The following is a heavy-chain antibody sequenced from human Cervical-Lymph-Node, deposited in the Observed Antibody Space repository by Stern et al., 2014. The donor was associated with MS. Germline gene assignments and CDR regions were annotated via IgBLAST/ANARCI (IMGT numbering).Heavy chain of an antibody. CDR2: IIPLFPAA. V-gene: IGHV1-69*01. CDR3: ARETYYDTSSSYDPVYGMDV. Sequence: QVQLGQSGAEVKKPGSSVKVSCKASGGSFSSFGINWVRQAPGQGLEWMGRIIPLFPAANYEQKFQGRVTISEDESTRTAYMELSSLRFEDTAIYYCARETYYDTSSSYDPVYGMDVWGQGTTVTVSS. D-gene: IGHD3-22*01. CDR1: GGSFSSFG. J-gene: IGHJ6*02.